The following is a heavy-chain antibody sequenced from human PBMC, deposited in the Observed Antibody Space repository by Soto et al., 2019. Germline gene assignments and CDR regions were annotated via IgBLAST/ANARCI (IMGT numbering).Heavy chain of an antibody. V-gene: IGHV3-33*01. CDR3: ARDSWYYDILTGYYPSPFDY. D-gene: IGHD3-9*01. CDR1: GFTFSSYG. Sequence: GGSLRLSCAASGFTFSSYGMHWVRQAPGKGLEWVAVIWYDGSNKYYADSVKGRFTISRDNSKNTLYLQMNSLRAEDTAVYYCARDSWYYDILTGYYPSPFDYWGQGTLVTVSS. J-gene: IGHJ4*02. CDR2: IWYDGSNK.